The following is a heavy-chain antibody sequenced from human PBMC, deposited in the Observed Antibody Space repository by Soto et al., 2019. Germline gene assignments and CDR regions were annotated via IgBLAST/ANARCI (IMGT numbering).Heavy chain of an antibody. V-gene: IGHV1-69*04. CDR1: GGTFSSYT. CDR2: IIPILGIA. J-gene: IGHJ6*03. CDR3: ARDIAAAGTYYYYYMDV. Sequence: SVKVSCKASGGTFSSYTISWVRQAPGQGLEWMGRIIPILGIANYAQKFQGRVTITADKSTSTAYMELSSLRSEDTAVYYCARDIAAAGTYYYYYMDVWGKGTTVTVSS. D-gene: IGHD6-13*01.